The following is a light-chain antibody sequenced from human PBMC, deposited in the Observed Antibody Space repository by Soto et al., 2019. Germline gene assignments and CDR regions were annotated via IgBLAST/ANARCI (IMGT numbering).Light chain of an antibody. CDR2: DVS. V-gene: IGLV2-14*01. J-gene: IGLJ1*01. CDR1: SSDIGGYSY. CDR3: SSYTTRSTYV. Sequence: QSALAQPASVSGSPGQSITVSCTGTSSDIGGYSYVSWYQQRPGKAPKLILYDVSDRPSGLSSRFSGSKSGNTASLTISGLQAEDEADYYCSSYTTRSTYVFGTGTRSPS.